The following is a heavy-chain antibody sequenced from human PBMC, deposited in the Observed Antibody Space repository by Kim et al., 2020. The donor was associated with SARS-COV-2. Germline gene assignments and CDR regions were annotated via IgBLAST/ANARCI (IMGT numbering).Heavy chain of an antibody. CDR3: VRHSEHYFDL. D-gene: IGHD4-4*01. V-gene: IGHV3-7*01. CDR2: LSEDGSQK. CDR1: EFFSHFHW. Sequence: GGSLRLSCEGSEFFSHFHWMSWVSQAPGKGREWVAILSEDGSQKFYADSVKGRFSISRVNPTTSVYLQMDGLRGDDTAAYYCVRHSEHYFDLLGRGTLVT. J-gene: IGHJ4*02.